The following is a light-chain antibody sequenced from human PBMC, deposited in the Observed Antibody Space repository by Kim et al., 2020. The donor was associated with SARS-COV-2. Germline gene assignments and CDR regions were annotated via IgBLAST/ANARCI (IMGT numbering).Light chain of an antibody. V-gene: IGLV2-14*03. CDR2: DVT. CDR1: RSDVGGYNY. Sequence: QSALTQPASVSGSPGQSITISCTGTRSDVGGYNYVSWYQQHPGKAPKLMIHDVTNRPSGVSDRFSGSKSGNTASLTISGLQAEDEADYYCLSYTGSNIYVFGTGTKVTVL. J-gene: IGLJ1*01. CDR3: LSYTGSNIYV.